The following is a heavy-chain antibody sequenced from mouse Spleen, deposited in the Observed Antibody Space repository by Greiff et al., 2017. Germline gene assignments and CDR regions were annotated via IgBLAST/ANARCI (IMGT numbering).Heavy chain of an antibody. Sequence: QVQLQQPGAELVKPGASVKMSCKASGYTFTSYWITWVKQRPGQGLEWIGDIYPGSGSTNYNEKFKSKATLTVDTSSSTAYMQRSSLTSEDSAVYYCARERAGTNYFDYWGQGTTLTVSS. J-gene: IGHJ2*01. CDR1: GYTFTSYW. CDR3: ARERAGTNYFDY. D-gene: IGHD3-3*01. V-gene: IGHV1-55*01. CDR2: IYPGSGST.